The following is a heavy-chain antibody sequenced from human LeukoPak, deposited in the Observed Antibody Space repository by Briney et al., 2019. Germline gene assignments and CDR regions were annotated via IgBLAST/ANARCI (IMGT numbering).Heavy chain of an antibody. CDR1: GFIFSSYE. CDR3: AKGGTGYCSSTSCLYHFDY. D-gene: IGHD2-2*01. Sequence: GGSLRLSCAASGFIFSSYEMNWVRQAPGKGLEWVSYISSSGSTIYYADSVKGRFTISRDNAKNSLYLQMNSLRAEDTAVYYCAKGGTGYCSSTSCLYHFDYWGQGTLVTVSS. CDR2: ISSSGSTI. V-gene: IGHV3-48*03. J-gene: IGHJ4*02.